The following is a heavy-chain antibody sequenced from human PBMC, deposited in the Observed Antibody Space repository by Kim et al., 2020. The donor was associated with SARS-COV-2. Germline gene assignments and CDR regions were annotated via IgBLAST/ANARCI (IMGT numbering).Heavy chain of an antibody. J-gene: IGHJ4*02. D-gene: IGHD6-13*01. CDR2: IWYDGSNK. Sequence: GGSLRLSCAASGFTFSSYGMHWVRQAPGKGLEWVAVIWYDGSNKYYADSVKGRFTISRDNSKNTLYLQMNSLRAEDTAVYYCARDPKRGAAAGTYFDYWGQGTLVTVSS. CDR1: GFTFSSYG. V-gene: IGHV3-33*01. CDR3: ARDPKRGAAAGTYFDY.